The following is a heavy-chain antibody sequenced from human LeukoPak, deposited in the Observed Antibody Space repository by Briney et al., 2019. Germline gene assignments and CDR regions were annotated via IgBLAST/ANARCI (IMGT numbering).Heavy chain of an antibody. V-gene: IGHV3-30-3*01. D-gene: IGHD2-15*01. CDR2: ISHDGSNK. J-gene: IGHJ3*02. CDR1: GFTFSSYA. Sequence: GGSLRLSCAASGFTFSSYAMHWVRQAPGKGLEWVAVISHDGSNKYYADSVKGRFTISRDNSKNTLYLQMNSLRAEDTAVYYCARDQKDIVVVVAARIGTFDIWGQGTMVTVSS. CDR3: ARDQKDIVVVVAARIGTFDI.